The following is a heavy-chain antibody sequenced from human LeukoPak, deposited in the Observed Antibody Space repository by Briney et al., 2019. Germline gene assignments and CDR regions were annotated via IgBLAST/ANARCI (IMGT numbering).Heavy chain of an antibody. CDR3: AKRGVVIRVILVGFHKEAYYFDS. CDR2: ISGSGGGT. D-gene: IGHD3-22*01. CDR1: GITLINYG. J-gene: IGHJ4*02. V-gene: IGHV3-23*01. Sequence: LAGSLRLSCAVAGITLINYGMSWVRQAPGKGREWVAGISGSGGGTNYADSVKGRFTISRDNPRNTLYLQMNSMRAEDTAVYFCAKRGVVIRVILVGFHKEAYYFDSWGQGALVTVSS.